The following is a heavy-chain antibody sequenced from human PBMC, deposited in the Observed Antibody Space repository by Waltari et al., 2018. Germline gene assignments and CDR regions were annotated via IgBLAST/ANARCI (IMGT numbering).Heavy chain of an antibody. D-gene: IGHD5-12*01. V-gene: IGHV3-30*03. CDR3: ATKKEHSGYET. J-gene: IGHJ5*02. CDR1: GFTFSIYG. Sequence: QVQLVESGGGEVQPERSLRHSCAASGFTFSIYGMQWFRQAPGEGLDGVAVIGSDVRNKYYSDSVKGRFTTSRDNSKNTLYLQMDSLRVEDTAVYYCATKKEHSGYETWGQGTLVTVSS. CDR2: IGSDVRNK.